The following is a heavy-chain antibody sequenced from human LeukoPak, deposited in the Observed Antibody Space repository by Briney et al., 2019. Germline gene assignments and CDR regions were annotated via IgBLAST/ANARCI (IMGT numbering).Heavy chain of an antibody. V-gene: IGHV4-61*05. D-gene: IGHD3-3*01. CDR3: ARGVYGVAFYYYYMDV. J-gene: IGHJ6*03. CDR1: GGSISSSSYY. CDR2: IYYSGST. Sequence: PSETLSLTCTVSGGSISSSSYYWGWIRQPPGKGLEWIGYIYYSGSTNYNPSLKSRVTISVDTSKNQFSLKLSSVTAADTAVYYCARGVYGVAFYYYYMDVWGKGTTVTVSS.